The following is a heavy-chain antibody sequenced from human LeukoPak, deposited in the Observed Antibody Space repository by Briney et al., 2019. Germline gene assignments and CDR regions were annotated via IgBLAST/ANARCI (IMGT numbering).Heavy chain of an antibody. J-gene: IGHJ3*02. V-gene: IGHV1-2*02. D-gene: IGHD1-26*01. CDR3: ASNTRSPMDAFDI. Sequence: ASVKVSCKASGYTFTDYYMHWVRQAPGQGLEWMGWINPNSGGTNYAQKFQGRVTMTRDTSISTAYMELRSLRSDDTAVYYCASNTRSPMDAFDIWGQGTMVTVSS. CDR1: GYTFTDYY. CDR2: INPNSGGT.